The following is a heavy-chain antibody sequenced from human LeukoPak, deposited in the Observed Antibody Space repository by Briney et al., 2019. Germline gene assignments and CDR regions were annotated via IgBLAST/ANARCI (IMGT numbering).Heavy chain of an antibody. J-gene: IGHJ6*02. CDR2: INHSGST. CDR3: ARGHEVVRVYGMDV. V-gene: IGHV4-34*01. Sequence: PSETLSLTCAVYGGSFSGYYWSWIRQPPGKGLEWIGEINHSGSTNYNPSLKSRVTISVDTSKNQFSLKLSSVTAADTAVYYCARGHEVVRVYGMDVWGQGTTVTVSS. D-gene: IGHD3-16*02. CDR1: GGSFSGYY.